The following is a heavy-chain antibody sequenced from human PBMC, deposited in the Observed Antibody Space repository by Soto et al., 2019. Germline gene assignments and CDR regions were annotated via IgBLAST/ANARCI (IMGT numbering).Heavy chain of an antibody. Sequence: QVQLQESGPGLVKPSQTLSLTCTVSGDSISSDGYYWTWIRQHPGKGLEWIGYIYHSGSTYYNPSLESRLTISVDTSKNQFSLKLNSVTDADTAGYYCARHSLTGPAYWGQGTLVIVSS. CDR1: GDSISSDGYY. CDR2: IYHSGST. D-gene: IGHD2-21*01. J-gene: IGHJ4*02. V-gene: IGHV4-31*03. CDR3: ARHSLTGPAY.